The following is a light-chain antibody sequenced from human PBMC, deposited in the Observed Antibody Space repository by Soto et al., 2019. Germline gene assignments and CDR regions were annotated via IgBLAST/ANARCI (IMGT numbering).Light chain of an antibody. Sequence: EIVMTQSPATLSVSPGERATLSCRASQSVSSNLAWYQQKPGQAPRLLIYGASTRATGIPARFSGSGSGTEFTLTISSLQSEDFEVYYCQQYNNWPTTLGQGSKVDI. CDR2: GAS. CDR3: QQYNNWPTT. CDR1: QSVSSN. V-gene: IGKV3-15*01. J-gene: IGKJ1*01.